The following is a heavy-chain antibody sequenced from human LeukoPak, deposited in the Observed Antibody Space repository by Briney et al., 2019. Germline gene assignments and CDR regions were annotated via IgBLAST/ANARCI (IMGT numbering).Heavy chain of an antibody. V-gene: IGHV3-64D*09. CDR2: ISSNGGST. CDR1: GVTLSSSA. D-gene: IGHD3-10*01. Sequence: PGGSLRLSCLASGVTLSSSAMHWVRQAPGKGLEYVSAISSNGGSTYYADSVKGRFTISRDNSKNTLYLQMSSLRAEDTAVYYCVALYGSGSYHDYWGQGTLVTVSS. CDR3: VALYGSGSYHDY. J-gene: IGHJ4*02.